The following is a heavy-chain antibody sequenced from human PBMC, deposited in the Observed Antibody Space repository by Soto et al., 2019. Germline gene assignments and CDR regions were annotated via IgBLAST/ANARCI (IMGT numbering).Heavy chain of an antibody. Sequence: GSLRVSCADSGFTLSSYRMKCAGQAPGKGMECVSAIDSSSSYICYTDAVNGRFTISRDNAKNALYLQMISLSAEDTALYYCASTKGDLWIALGGMDVWGQGTAVT. J-gene: IGHJ6*02. CDR2: IDSSSSYI. V-gene: IGHV3-21*01. CDR1: GFTLSSYR. D-gene: IGHD3-3*01. CDR3: ASTKGDLWIALGGMDV.